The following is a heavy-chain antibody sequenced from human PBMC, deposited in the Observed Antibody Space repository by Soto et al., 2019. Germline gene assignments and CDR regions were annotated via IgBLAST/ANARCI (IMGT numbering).Heavy chain of an antibody. CDR3: ARTSSSSAPEFDY. V-gene: IGHV1-69*13. Sequence: SVKVSCKASGGTFSSYAISWVRQAPGQGLEWMGGIIPIFGTANYAQKSQGRVTITADESTSTAYMELSSLRSEDTAVYYCARTSSSSAPEFDYWGQGTLVTVSS. J-gene: IGHJ4*02. CDR1: GGTFSSYA. CDR2: IIPIFGTA. D-gene: IGHD6-6*01.